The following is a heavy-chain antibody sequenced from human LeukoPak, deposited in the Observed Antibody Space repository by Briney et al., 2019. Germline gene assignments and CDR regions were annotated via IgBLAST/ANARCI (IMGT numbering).Heavy chain of an antibody. CDR2: IYYSGST. CDR1: GGSISSGGYY. J-gene: IGHJ6*02. Sequence: SETLSLTCTVSGGSISSGGYYWSWIRQHPGKGLEWIGYIYYSGSTYYNPSLKSRVTISVDTSKNQFSLKLSSVTAADTAVYYCARQFSGSLGRYYYYGMDVWGQGTTVTVSS. D-gene: IGHD3-10*01. V-gene: IGHV4-31*03. CDR3: ARQFSGSLGRYYYYGMDV.